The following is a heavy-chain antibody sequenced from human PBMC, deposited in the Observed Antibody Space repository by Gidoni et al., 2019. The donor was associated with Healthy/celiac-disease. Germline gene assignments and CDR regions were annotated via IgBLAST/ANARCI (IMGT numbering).Heavy chain of an antibody. CDR2: INHSGST. Sequence: QVQLQQWGAGLLKPSETLSLTFAVYGGSFSGYYWSWIRQPPGKGLEWIGEINHSGSTNYNPSLKRRVTISVDTSKNQFSLKLSSVTAADTAVYYCAREIAAAGTRVAGMDVWGQGTTVTVSS. V-gene: IGHV4-34*01. CDR3: AREIAAAGTRVAGMDV. J-gene: IGHJ6*02. CDR1: GGSFSGYY. D-gene: IGHD6-13*01.